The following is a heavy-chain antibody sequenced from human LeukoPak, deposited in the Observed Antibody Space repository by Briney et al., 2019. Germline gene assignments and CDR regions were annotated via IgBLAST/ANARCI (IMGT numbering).Heavy chain of an antibody. CDR1: GGSISSSRYY. CDR2: IYYSGST. V-gene: IGHV4-39*07. Sequence: PSETLSLTCTVSGGSISSSRYYWGWIRQPPGKGLEWIGSIYYSGSTYYNPSLKSRVTISVDTSKNQFSLKLTSVTAADTAVYYCARNVGWYSHDSWGQGTLVTVSS. CDR3: ARNVGWYSHDS. J-gene: IGHJ4*02. D-gene: IGHD6-19*01.